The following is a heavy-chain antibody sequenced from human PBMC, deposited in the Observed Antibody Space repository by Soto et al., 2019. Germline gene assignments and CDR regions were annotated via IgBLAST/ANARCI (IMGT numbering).Heavy chain of an antibody. Sequence: QVQLVQSGAEVKKPGSSVKVSCKASGGTFSSYAISWVRQAPGQGLEWMGGINAGNGKTKYSQKFQGRVTITRDTSATTADMELSSLRSEETAVYYCARAGDDCSTTNCYMIDYWGQGTLVTVSS. CDR1: GGTFSSYA. V-gene: IGHV1-69*06. D-gene: IGHD2-2*02. J-gene: IGHJ4*02. CDR2: INAGNGKT. CDR3: ARAGDDCSTTNCYMIDY.